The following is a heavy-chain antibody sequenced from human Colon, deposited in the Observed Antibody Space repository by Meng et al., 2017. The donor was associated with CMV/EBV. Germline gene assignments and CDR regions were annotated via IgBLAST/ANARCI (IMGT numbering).Heavy chain of an antibody. CDR3: TRDSYSSSSEDY. CDR2: IRSKAYGGTT. CDR1: GFTFRNYA. V-gene: IGHV3-49*02. D-gene: IGHD6-6*01. J-gene: IGHJ4*02. Sequence: GESLKISCAVSGFTFRNYAVSWVRQAPGKGLEWVGFIRSKAYGGTTEYAASVKGRFTISRDDSKSIAYLQMNSLKTEDTAVYYCTRDSYSSSSEDYWGQGTLVTVSS.